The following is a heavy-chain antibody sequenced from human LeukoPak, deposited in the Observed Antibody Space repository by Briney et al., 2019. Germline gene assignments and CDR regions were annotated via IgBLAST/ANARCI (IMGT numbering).Heavy chain of an antibody. CDR2: ISSSGSTI. Sequence: GGSLRLSCTGYGFSFSTYEMNWVRQPPGKGLEWVSYISSSGSTIYYADSVKGRFTISRDNAKNSLYLQMNSLRAEDTAVYYCGLSHTYTTFDYWGQGTLVTVSS. CDR1: GFSFSTYE. D-gene: IGHD2-2*02. CDR3: GLSHTYTTFDY. V-gene: IGHV3-48*03. J-gene: IGHJ4*02.